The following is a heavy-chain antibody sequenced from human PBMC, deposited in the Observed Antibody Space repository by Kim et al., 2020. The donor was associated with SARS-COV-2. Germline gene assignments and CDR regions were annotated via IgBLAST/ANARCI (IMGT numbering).Heavy chain of an antibody. Sequence: GGSLRLSCAASGFTFSSYEMNWVRQAPGKGLEWVSYISSSGSTIYYADSVKGRFTISRDNAKNSLYLQMNSLRAEDTAVYYCARDPIPGRSPFDYWGQGTLVTVSS. D-gene: IGHD2-15*01. V-gene: IGHV3-48*03. CDR2: ISSSGSTI. CDR1: GFTFSSYE. CDR3: ARDPIPGRSPFDY. J-gene: IGHJ4*02.